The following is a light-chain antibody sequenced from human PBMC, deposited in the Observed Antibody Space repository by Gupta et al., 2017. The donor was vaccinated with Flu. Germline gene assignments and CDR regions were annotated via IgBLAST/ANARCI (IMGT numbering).Light chain of an antibody. Sequence: QSVLTQPPSVSGPPGQTLTIPCAGTSSKVGASYAVHCYQQLPRTPPQPLIYGNNNRPPGAPARFCSKSGTSASLAITGLQAEDEADYYCQSFDNSQSGWVFGGGTKVTVL. V-gene: IGLV1-40*01. CDR3: QSFDNSQSGWV. CDR2: GNN. CDR1: SSKVGASYA. J-gene: IGLJ3*02.